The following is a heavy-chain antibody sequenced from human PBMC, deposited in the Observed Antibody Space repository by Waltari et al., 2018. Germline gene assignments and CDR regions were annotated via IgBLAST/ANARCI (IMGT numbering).Heavy chain of an antibody. J-gene: IGHJ4*02. CDR1: GFTFSDYT. D-gene: IGHD4-17*01. Sequence: EVQLVESGGGLVKPGGSLRLSCAASGFTFSDYTMSWVRQPPGKGLEWVSSISSSSSCIYYADSVKGRFTISRDNAKNSLFLQMNSLRAEDTSVYYCVRSDYGDYVGGYYWGQGTVVTVSS. CDR3: VRSDYGDYVGGYY. CDR2: ISSSSSCI. V-gene: IGHV3-21*01.